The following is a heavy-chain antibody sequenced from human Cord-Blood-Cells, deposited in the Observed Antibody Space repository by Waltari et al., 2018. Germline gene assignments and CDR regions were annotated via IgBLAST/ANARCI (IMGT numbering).Heavy chain of an antibody. CDR1: GFTFSSYA. CDR3: AKSGPTGETFSSYYYYYMDV. CDR2: ISGSGGST. J-gene: IGHJ6*03. V-gene: IGHV3-23*01. Sequence: EVQLLESGGGLVQPGGSLRLSCAASGFTFSSYAMSWARQAPGTGLEWVSAISGSGGSTYYADSVKGRFTISRDNSKNTLYLQMNSLRAEDTAVYYCAKSGPTGETFSSYYYYYMDVWGKGTTVTVSS. D-gene: IGHD3-16*01.